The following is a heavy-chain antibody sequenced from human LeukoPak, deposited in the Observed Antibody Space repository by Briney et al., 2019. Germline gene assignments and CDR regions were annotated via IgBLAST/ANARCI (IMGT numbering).Heavy chain of an antibody. D-gene: IGHD2-8*01. CDR1: GGSFSGYY. CDR3: ARDGLEMDIVLMVYTPLYYGMDV. V-gene: IGHV3-7*01. CDR2: IKQDGSEK. J-gene: IGHJ6*02. Sequence: ETLSLTCAVYGGSFSGYYWSWVRQAPGKGLEWVANIKQDGSEKYYVDSVKGRFTISRDNAKNSLYLQMNSLRAEDTAVYYCARDGLEMDIVLMVYTPLYYGMDVWGQGTTVTVSS.